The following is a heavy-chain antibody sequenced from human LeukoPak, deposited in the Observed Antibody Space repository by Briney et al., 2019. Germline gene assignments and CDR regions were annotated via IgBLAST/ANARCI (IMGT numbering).Heavy chain of an antibody. CDR2: IYPGDSDT. D-gene: IGHD3-10*01. CDR3: ARIREVLLWFGDPRPYDAFDI. J-gene: IGHJ3*02. V-gene: IGHV5-51*01. Sequence: GESLKISCKGSGYSFTSYWIGWVRQMPGKGLEWMGIIYPGDSDTRYSPSFQGQVTISADKSISTAYLQWSSLKASDTAMYYCARIREVLLWFGDPRPYDAFDIWGQGTMVTVSS. CDR1: GYSFTSYW.